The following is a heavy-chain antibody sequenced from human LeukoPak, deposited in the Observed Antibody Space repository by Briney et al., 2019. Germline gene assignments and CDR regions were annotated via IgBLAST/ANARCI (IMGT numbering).Heavy chain of an antibody. CDR2: IYYSGST. Sequence: SETLSLTCTVSGGSISSYYWSWLRQPPGKGLEWIGYIYYSGSTNYNPSLKSRVTISVDTSKNQFSLKLSSVTAADTAVYYCARGTSHITGQVYYMDVWGKGTTVTISS. V-gene: IGHV4-59*01. CDR1: GGSISSYY. CDR3: ARGTSHITGQVYYMDV. D-gene: IGHD1-14*01. J-gene: IGHJ6*03.